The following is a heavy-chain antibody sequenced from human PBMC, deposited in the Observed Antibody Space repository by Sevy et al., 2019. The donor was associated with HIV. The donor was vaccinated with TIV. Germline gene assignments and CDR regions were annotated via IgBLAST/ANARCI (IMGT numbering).Heavy chain of an antibody. CDR1: GGSLSSGSYY. CDR3: VRDRIAAAGGYFDN. J-gene: IGHJ4*02. D-gene: IGHD6-13*01. V-gene: IGHV4-61*01. Sequence: SETLSLTCTVSGGSLSSGSYYWSRIRQPPGKGLEWIGYISYIGSTNYNPSLKSRVTISVDTSKNQLSLRLTSVTAADTAVYYCVRDRIAAAGGYFDNWGQGTLVTVSS. CDR2: ISYIGST.